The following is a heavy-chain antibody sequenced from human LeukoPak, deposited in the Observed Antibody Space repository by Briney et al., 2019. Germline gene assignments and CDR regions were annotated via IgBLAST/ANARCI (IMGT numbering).Heavy chain of an antibody. Sequence: PGRSLRLSCVISGFIFSDYAMHWVRQAPGKGLEWVTLMSYDGSRSFYTDSVKGRFIISSDTPKNTLYLQMNSLRAEDTAVYYCAREPDYISYFDYWGQGTLVTVSS. J-gene: IGHJ4*02. CDR3: AREPDYISYFDY. V-gene: IGHV3-30*04. CDR2: MSYDGSRS. D-gene: IGHD4-11*01. CDR1: GFIFSDYA.